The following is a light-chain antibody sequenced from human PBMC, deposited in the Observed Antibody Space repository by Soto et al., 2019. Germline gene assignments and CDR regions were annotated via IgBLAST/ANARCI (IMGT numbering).Light chain of an antibody. V-gene: IGKV1-5*01. Sequence: DIQMTQSPSPLSASVGDRVTITCRASQSINSWLAWYQQKPGKAPKVLMYDASSLESGVPSRFSGSGSATEFTLTISSLQPDDFATYYCQQYYGPLYSFGQGIKLEI. J-gene: IGKJ2*01. CDR3: QQYYGPLYS. CDR1: QSINSW. CDR2: DAS.